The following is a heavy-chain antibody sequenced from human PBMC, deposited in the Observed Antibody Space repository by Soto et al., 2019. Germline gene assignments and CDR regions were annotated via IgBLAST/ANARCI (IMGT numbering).Heavy chain of an antibody. CDR2: ISYDGSNK. J-gene: IGHJ6*02. D-gene: IGHD2-2*01. CDR1: GFTFSSYG. CDR3: AKSVVGCSSTSCYADYYYYGMDV. Sequence: ESGGGVVQPGRSLRLSCAASGFTFSSYGMHWVRQAPGKGLEWVAVISYDGSNKYYADSVKGRFTISRDNSKNTLYLQMNSLRAEDTAVYYCAKSVVGCSSTSCYADYYYYGMDVWGQGTTVTVSS. V-gene: IGHV3-30*18.